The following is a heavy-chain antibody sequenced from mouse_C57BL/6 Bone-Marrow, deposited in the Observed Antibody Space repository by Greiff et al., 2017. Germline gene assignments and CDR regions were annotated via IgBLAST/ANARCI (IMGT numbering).Heavy chain of an antibody. J-gene: IGHJ3*01. CDR1: GYTFTSYW. D-gene: IGHD2-3*01. CDR3: EIFYRIFAY. CDR2: IDPSDSYT. Sequence: QVQLQQPGAELARPGTSVKLSCKASGYTFTSYWMHWVKQRPGQGLEWIGVIDPSDSYTNYNQKFKGKATLTVDTSSSTAYMQLSSLTSEDSAVYYCEIFYRIFAYWGQGALVTVSA. V-gene: IGHV1-59*01.